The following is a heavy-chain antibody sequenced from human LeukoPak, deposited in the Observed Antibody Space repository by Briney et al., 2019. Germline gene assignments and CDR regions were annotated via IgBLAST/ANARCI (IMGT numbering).Heavy chain of an antibody. V-gene: IGHV4-34*01. D-gene: IGHD4-11*01. Sequence: SETLSLTCAVYGGSFSGYYWSWIRQPPGKGLEWIGEINHSGSTNYNPSLKSRVTISVDTSKNQFSLKLSSVTAADTAVYYCARGRSNYVRYYYYYMDVWGKGTTVTVSS. CDR1: GGSFSGYY. J-gene: IGHJ6*03. CDR3: ARGRSNYVRYYYYYMDV. CDR2: INHSGST.